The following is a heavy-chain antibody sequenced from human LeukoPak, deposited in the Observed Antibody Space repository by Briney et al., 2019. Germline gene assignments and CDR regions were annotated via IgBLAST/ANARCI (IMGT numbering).Heavy chain of an antibody. V-gene: IGHV3-30*04. J-gene: IGHJ4*02. CDR2: ISYDGSNK. D-gene: IGHD2-2*01. CDR1: GFTFSSYA. Sequence: GGSLRLSGAASGFTFSSYAMHWVRQAPGKGLEWVAVISYDGSNKYYADSVKGRFTISRDNSKNTLYLQMNSLRAEDTAVYYCARGYCSSTSCSSFDYWGQGTLVTVSS. CDR3: ARGYCSSTSCSSFDY.